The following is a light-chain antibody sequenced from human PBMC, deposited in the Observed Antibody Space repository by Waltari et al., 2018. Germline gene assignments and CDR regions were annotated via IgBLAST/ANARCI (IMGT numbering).Light chain of an antibody. V-gene: IGKV3-15*01. CDR3: QQYNEWPYT. J-gene: IGKJ2*01. Sequence: ETIMTQSPATLSVSPGERASLSCRASKSVSNNLAWYQQNPGQAPRLLIYAASSRGTGVPGRFSGGGSGTDFTLTISSLQSEDFAVYYCQQYNEWPYTFGQGTKVDIK. CDR1: KSVSNN. CDR2: AAS.